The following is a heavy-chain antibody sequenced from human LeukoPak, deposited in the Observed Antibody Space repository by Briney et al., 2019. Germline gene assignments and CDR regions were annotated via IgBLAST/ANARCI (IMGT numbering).Heavy chain of an antibody. J-gene: IGHJ4*02. Sequence: GGSLRLSCAASGFTVSSNYMSWVRQPAGKGLEWVSVLYSGGATFYADSVKGRFTISRDTSKNTLYLQMNDLRADDTAVYYCTKLKGWYGEGFFDYWGQGTLVTVSS. V-gene: IGHV3-53*01. D-gene: IGHD6-19*01. CDR3: TKLKGWYGEGFFDY. CDR1: GFTVSSNY. CDR2: LYSGGAT.